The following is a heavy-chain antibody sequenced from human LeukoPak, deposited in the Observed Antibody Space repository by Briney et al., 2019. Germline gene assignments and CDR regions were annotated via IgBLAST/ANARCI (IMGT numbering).Heavy chain of an antibody. CDR3: ASGGVSSGKSIDY. J-gene: IGHJ4*02. CDR2: INSDGSST. D-gene: IGHD3-22*01. V-gene: IGHV3-74*01. CDR1: GFTFSSYW. Sequence: GGSLRLSCAASGFTFSSYWMHWVRQAPGKRLVWVSRINSDGSSTSYADSVKGRFTISRDNAKNTPYLQMNSLRAEDTAVYYCASGGVSSGKSIDYWGQGTLVTVSS.